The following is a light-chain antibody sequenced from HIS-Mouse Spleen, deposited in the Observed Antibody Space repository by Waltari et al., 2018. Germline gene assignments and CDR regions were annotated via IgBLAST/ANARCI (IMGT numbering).Light chain of an antibody. J-gene: IGKJ1*01. CDR2: KAS. CDR3: QQYNSYSWT. Sequence: DIQMTQSPSTLSASVADRVTITCRASQGISSWLAWYQQKPGKAPKLLIYKASSLESGVPSRFSGSGSGTEFTLTISSLQPDDFATYYCQQYNSYSWTFGQGTKVEIK. V-gene: IGKV1-5*03. CDR1: QGISSW.